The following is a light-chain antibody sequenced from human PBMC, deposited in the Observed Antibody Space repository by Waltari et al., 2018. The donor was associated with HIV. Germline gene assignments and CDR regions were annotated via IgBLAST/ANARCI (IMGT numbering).Light chain of an antibody. CDR2: DVT. V-gene: IGLV2-8*01. J-gene: IGLJ3*02. CDR3: SSYGGGNTVL. CDR1: SSDVGSFKY. Sequence: QSALTQPPSASGSPGQSVTISCTRTSSDVGSFKYVSWYQQTPGKAPKLMIYDVTKWPSGGLDRFSGSKSGNTASLTVSGLQAEDEADYYCSSYGGGNTVLFGGGTRLTVL.